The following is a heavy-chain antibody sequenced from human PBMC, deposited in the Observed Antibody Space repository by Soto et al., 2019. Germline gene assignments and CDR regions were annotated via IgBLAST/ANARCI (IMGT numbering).Heavy chain of an antibody. CDR1: GFTFSSYA. CDR3: ARAVIEGYYDSSPYYFDY. J-gene: IGHJ4*02. D-gene: IGHD3-22*01. CDR2: ISYDGSNK. V-gene: IGHV3-30-3*01. Sequence: QVQLVESGGGVVQPGRSLRLSCAASGFTFSSYAMHWVRQAPGKGLEWVAVISYDGSNKYYADSVKGRFTISRDNSKNTLYLQMNSLRAEDTAVYYCARAVIEGYYDSSPYYFDYWGQGTLVTVSS.